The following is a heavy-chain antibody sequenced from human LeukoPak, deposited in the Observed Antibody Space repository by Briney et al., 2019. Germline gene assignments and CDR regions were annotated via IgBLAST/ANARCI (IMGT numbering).Heavy chain of an antibody. D-gene: IGHD3-22*01. CDR1: GYTFTCYY. CDR3: ARVDLYYCDSSGSEYFQH. CDR2: INPNSGGT. V-gene: IGHV1-2*02. Sequence: ASVKVSCKASGYTFTCYYMHWVRQAPGQGLEWMGWINPNSGGTNYAQKFQGRVTMTRDTSISTAYMELSRLRSDDTAVYYCARVDLYYCDSSGSEYFQHWGQGTLVTVSS. J-gene: IGHJ1*01.